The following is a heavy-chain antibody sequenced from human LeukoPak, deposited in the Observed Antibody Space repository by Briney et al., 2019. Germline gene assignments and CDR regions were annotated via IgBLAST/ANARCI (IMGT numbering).Heavy chain of an antibody. CDR2: IYYSGST. D-gene: IGHD2-2*01. J-gene: IGHJ4*02. CDR3: ARLFPAATFDY. Sequence: SETLSLTCAVYGGSFSGYYWSWIRQPPGKGLEWIGSIYYSGSTYYNPSLKSRVTISVDTSKSQFSLKLSSVTAADTAVYYCARLFPAATFDYWGQGTLVTVSS. V-gene: IGHV4-34*01. CDR1: GGSFSGYY.